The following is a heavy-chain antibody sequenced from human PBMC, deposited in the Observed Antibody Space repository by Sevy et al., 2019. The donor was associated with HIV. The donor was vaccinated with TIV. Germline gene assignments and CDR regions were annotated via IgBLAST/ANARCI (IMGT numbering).Heavy chain of an antibody. CDR3: GGDCNSINCRGGLDV. Sequence: GGSLRLSCAASGFSFSSYWMTWVRQAPGKGLEWVANIKKAGSEKYYVDSVKGRFTISRDNAENSLYLQMNSLRAEDTAVYYCGGDCNSINCRGGLDVWGQGTTVTVSS. CDR1: GFSFSSYW. V-gene: IGHV3-7*01. D-gene: IGHD2-2*01. J-gene: IGHJ6*02. CDR2: IKKAGSEK.